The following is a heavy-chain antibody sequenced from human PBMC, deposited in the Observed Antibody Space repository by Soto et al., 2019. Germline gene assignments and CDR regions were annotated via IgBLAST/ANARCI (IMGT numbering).Heavy chain of an antibody. V-gene: IGHV1-18*01. D-gene: IGHD3-3*01. CDR2: ISAYNGNT. Sequence: GASVKVSCKASGYTFTGYGISWVRQAPGQGLEWMGWISAYNGNTNYAQKLQGRVTMTTDTSTSTAYMELRSLRSDDTAVYYCARGGGKVRFLEWNGYYYYYMDVWGKGTTVTVSS. J-gene: IGHJ6*03. CDR3: ARGGGKVRFLEWNGYYYYYMDV. CDR1: GYTFTGYG.